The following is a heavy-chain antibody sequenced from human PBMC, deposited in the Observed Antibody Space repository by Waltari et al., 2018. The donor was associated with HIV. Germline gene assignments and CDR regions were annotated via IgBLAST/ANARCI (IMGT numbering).Heavy chain of an antibody. J-gene: IGHJ4*02. CDR2: VWYYGNNK. Sequence: QVQLVEAGGGVVQPGRSMRLSCTASGFIFSRYGMHWVRQAPGTGRGWVAVVWYYGNNKYYADSVKGRFTISRDNSKNTLYLQMNNLRVEDTAVYYCARTPYDTSGYCFDYWGQGTLVTVSS. CDR3: ARTPYDTSGYCFDY. CDR1: GFIFSRYG. V-gene: IGHV3-33*01. D-gene: IGHD3-22*01.